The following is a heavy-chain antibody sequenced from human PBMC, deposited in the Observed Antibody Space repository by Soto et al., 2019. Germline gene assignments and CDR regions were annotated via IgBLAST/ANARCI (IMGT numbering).Heavy chain of an antibody. CDR2: IWFDGSDK. J-gene: IGHJ3*02. CDR3: ARLYCSSASCYSVGAFDI. D-gene: IGHD2-2*01. V-gene: IGHV3-33*01. Sequence: GGSLRLSCEAYGFTFSSHGMHWVRQAPGKGLEWVALIWFDGSDKYYGDSVKGRFTISRDNAKNTVYLQMNSLRAEDTAVYYCARLYCSSASCYSVGAFDIRGQGTMVTVSS. CDR1: GFTFSSHG.